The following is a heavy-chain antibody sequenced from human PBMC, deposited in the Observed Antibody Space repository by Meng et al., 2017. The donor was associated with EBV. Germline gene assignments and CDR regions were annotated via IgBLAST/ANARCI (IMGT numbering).Heavy chain of an antibody. V-gene: IGHV3-15*01. CDR3: TTDEGAIQEDY. J-gene: IGHJ4*02. CDR1: GFTFSNAW. Sequence: VQWVGSGGGLVKLGGSLRLSCAASGFTFSNAWMSWVSQAPGKGLEWVGRIKSKTDGGTTDYAAPVKGRFTISRDDSKNTLYLQMNSLKTEDTAVYYCTTDEGAIQEDYWGQGTLVTVSS. D-gene: IGHD1-26*01. CDR2: IKSKTDGGTT.